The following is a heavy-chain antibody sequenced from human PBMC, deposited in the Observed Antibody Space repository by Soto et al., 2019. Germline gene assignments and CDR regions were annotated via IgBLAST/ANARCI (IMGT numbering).Heavy chain of an antibody. V-gene: IGHV3-30-3*01. CDR2: TSYDGSNK. CDR3: ASVDSSSPNYYYYAMDV. CDR1: GFTFSSYA. J-gene: IGHJ6*02. Sequence: QVQLVESGGGVVQPGRSLRLSCAASGFTFSSYAMHWVRQAPGKGLEWVAITSYDGSNKYYADSVKGRFTISRDNSKNTLYVQMNSLRAEDTAVYYCASVDSSSPNYYYYAMDVWGQGTTVTVSS. D-gene: IGHD6-6*01.